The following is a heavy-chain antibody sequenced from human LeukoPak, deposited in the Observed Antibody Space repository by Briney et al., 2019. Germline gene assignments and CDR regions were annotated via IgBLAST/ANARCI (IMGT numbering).Heavy chain of an antibody. J-gene: IGHJ6*02. CDR2: INHSGST. Sequence: SETLSLTCAVYGGSFSGYYWSWIRQPPGKGLEWIGEINHSGSTNYNPSLKSRVTISVDRSKNQFSLKLSSVTAADTAVYYCARSSGYSYGYNYYYGMDVWGQGTTVTVSS. CDR3: ARSSGYSYGYNYYYGMDV. D-gene: IGHD5-18*01. CDR1: GGSFSGYY. V-gene: IGHV4-34*01.